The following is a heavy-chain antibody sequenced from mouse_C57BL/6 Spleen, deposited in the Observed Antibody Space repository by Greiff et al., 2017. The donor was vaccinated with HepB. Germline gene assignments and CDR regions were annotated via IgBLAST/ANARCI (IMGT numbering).Heavy chain of an antibody. V-gene: IGHV1-26*01. Sequence: EVQLQQSGPELVKPGASVKISCKASGYTFTDYYMNWVKQSHGKSLEWIGDINPNNGGTSYKQKFKGKATLTVDKSSSTAYMELRSLTSEDSAVYYCARSDGYYGYAMDYWGQGTSVTVSS. J-gene: IGHJ4*01. CDR2: INPNNGGT. CDR1: GYTFTDYY. D-gene: IGHD2-3*01. CDR3: ARSDGYYGYAMDY.